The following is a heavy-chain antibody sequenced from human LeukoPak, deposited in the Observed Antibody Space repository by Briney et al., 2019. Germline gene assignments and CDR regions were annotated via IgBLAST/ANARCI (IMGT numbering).Heavy chain of an antibody. CDR3: AKDSNAGSLRPDY. Sequence: QSGGSLRLSCAASGFTFSSYAMSWVRQAPGKGLEWVSAITGSGGNTYYADSVKGRFTISRDNSKKTLYLQMNSLRAEDTAVYYCAKDSNAGSLRPDYSGQGTLVSVSS. D-gene: IGHD5/OR15-5a*01. J-gene: IGHJ4*02. CDR1: GFTFSSYA. V-gene: IGHV3-23*01. CDR2: ITGSGGNT.